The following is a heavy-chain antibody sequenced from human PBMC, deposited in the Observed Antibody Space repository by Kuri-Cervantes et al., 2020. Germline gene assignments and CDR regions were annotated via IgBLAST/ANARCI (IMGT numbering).Heavy chain of an antibody. V-gene: IGHV4-34*01. Sequence: GSLRLSCAVYGGSFSGYYWSWIRQPPGKGLEWIGEINHSGSTNYNPSLKSRVTISVDTSKNQFSLKLSSVTAADTAVYYCAIWSGHCGGDCPRGAFDIWGQGTMVTVSS. CDR2: INHSGST. J-gene: IGHJ3*02. D-gene: IGHD2-21*02. CDR3: AIWSGHCGGDCPRGAFDI. CDR1: GGSFSGYY.